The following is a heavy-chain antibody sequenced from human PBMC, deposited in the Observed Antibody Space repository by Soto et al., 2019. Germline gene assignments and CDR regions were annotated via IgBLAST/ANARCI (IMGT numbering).Heavy chain of an antibody. CDR1: GYPFSSHG. D-gene: IGHD3-10*01. CDR3: ARGPMAPEPVDP. CDR2: ISIYNGNT. J-gene: IGHJ5*02. Sequence: ASVKVSCKASGYPFSSHGFTWVRQAPGQGLEWMGWISIYNGNTHYAQKFQRRLTLTTDESTSTAYLELTSLTSDDTAVYYCARGPMAPEPVDPWGQGPLVTVS. V-gene: IGHV1-18*04.